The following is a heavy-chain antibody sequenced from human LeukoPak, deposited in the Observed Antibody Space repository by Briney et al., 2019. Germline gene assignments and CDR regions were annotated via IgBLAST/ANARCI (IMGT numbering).Heavy chain of an antibody. CDR1: GFTFSSYA. D-gene: IGHD2-2*02. J-gene: IGHJ5*01. Sequence: GGSLRLSCAASGFTFSSYAMSWVRQAPGEGLEWVSAISGSGGSTYYADSVKGWFTISRDNSKNTLYLQMNSLRAEDTAVYYCAKDGYIKNKYDWVDSWGQATLVTVS. CDR3: AKDGYIKNKYDWVDS. V-gene: IGHV3-23*01. CDR2: ISGSGGST.